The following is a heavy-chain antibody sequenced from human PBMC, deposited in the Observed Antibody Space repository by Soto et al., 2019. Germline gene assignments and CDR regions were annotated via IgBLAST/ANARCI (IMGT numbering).Heavy chain of an antibody. CDR1: GYTFTGYY. CDR3: ASGNYYDSSGYYRPLDY. D-gene: IGHD3-22*01. CDR2: INPNSGGT. J-gene: IGHJ4*02. Sequence: ASVKVSCKASGYTFTGYYMHWVRQAPGQGLEWMGWINPNSGGTNYAQKFQGWVTMTRDTSISTAYMELSRLRSEDTAVYYCASGNYYDSSGYYRPLDYWGQGTLVTVSS. V-gene: IGHV1-2*04.